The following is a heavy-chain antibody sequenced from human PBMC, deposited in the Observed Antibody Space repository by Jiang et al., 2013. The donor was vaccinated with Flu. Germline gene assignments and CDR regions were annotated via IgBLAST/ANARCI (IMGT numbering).Heavy chain of an antibody. CDR3: ARVQGYCSGGSCYDFDY. J-gene: IGHJ4*02. CDR2: IYYSGST. V-gene: IGHV4-30-4*01. D-gene: IGHD2-15*01. CDR1: GGSISSGDYY. Sequence: TVSGGSISSGDYYWSWIRQPPGKGLEWIGYIYYSGSTYYNPSLKSRVTISVDTSKNQFSLKLSSVTAADTAVYYCARVQGYCSGGSCYDFDYWGQGTLVTVSS.